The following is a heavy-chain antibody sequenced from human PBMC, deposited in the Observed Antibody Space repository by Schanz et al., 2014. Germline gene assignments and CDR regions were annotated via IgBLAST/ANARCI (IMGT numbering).Heavy chain of an antibody. V-gene: IGHV1-46*01. J-gene: IGHJ4*02. CDR3: ARGSLAGYVALLMAANDY. CDR2: VNPGGGST. D-gene: IGHD2-15*01. Sequence: QVQLVESGGGVVQPGRSLRLSCAASGFNFGSHGMHWVRQAPGQGLEWMGIVNPGGGSTSVAQRFQTRVTLTRDTSTGTAYLGLTRLRFEDTAVYYCARGSLAGYVALLMAANDYWGQGTLLTVSS. CDR1: GFNFGSHG.